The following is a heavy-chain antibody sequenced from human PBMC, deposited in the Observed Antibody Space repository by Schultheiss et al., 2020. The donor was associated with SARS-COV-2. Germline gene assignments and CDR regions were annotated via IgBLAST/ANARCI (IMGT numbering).Heavy chain of an antibody. CDR3: ARARYNWNSGWFDP. J-gene: IGHJ5*02. D-gene: IGHD1-7*01. CDR1: GGSISSYY. V-gene: IGHV4-59*01. CDR2: IYYSGST. Sequence: SETLSLTCTVSGGSISSYYWSWIRQPPGKGLEWIGYIYYSGSTNYNPSLKSRVTISVDTSKNQFSLKLSSVTAADTAVYYCARARYNWNSGWFDPWGQGTLVTVSS.